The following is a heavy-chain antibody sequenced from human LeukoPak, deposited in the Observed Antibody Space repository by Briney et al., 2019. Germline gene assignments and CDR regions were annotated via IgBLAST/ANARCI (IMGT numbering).Heavy chain of an antibody. CDR2: INHLGST. Sequence: WETLSLTCGVYGGSFSGYYYNWIRQSPGKGLEWIAEINHLGSTNYNPSLKSRVAISIDTSKSQFSLRLSSVTAADTAVYYCARGGYNIDWMKDAPDNWGQGTLVIVSS. J-gene: IGHJ4*02. V-gene: IGHV4-34*01. CDR1: GGSFSGYY. D-gene: IGHD3-9*01. CDR3: ARGGYNIDWMKDAPDN.